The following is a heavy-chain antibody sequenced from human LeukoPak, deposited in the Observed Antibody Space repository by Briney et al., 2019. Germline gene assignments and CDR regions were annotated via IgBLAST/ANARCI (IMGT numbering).Heavy chain of an antibody. CDR1: GFTFSSYS. V-gene: IGHV3-21*01. CDR2: ISSSSSYI. D-gene: IGHD2-2*01. CDR3: ATDIVVVPAAITPSEYFQH. Sequence: GGSLRLSCAASGFTFSSYSMNWVRQAPGKGLEWVSSISSSSSYIYYADSVKGRFTISRDNAKNSLYLQMNSLRAEDTAVYYCATDIVVVPAAITPSEYFQHWGQGTLVTVSS. J-gene: IGHJ1*01.